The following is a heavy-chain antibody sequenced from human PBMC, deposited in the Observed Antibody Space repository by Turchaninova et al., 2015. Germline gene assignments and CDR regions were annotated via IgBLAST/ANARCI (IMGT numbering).Heavy chain of an antibody. V-gene: IGHV1-69*01. CDR2: IIPTFGTA. CDR1: GGTFSRYV. J-gene: IGHJ5*02. Sequence: QVQLVQSGAEVQKPGSSVKVFCQAAGGTFSRYVIRWVRQATGQGLGWRGGIIPTFGTAKDAQHFEGMCKFKADEYTRSVYMAMSSLRYGDTAVYDCARENGSDGWPNCFDPGGQGTLVTVAS. D-gene: IGHD5-24*01. CDR3: ARENGSDGWPNCFDP.